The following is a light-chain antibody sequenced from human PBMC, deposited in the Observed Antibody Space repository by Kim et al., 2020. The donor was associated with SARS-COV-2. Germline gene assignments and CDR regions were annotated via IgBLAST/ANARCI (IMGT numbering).Light chain of an antibody. CDR2: AAS. CDR1: QYIRND. Sequence: SASVGDRLTITCRASQYIRNDIGWYQQKPEKAPKLLIFAASSLQRGLPSGFGGSGSGTDFTLTISSLQPEDFATYYCLQDSDYPYTFGQGTKLEI. CDR3: LQDSDYPYT. V-gene: IGKV1-6*01. J-gene: IGKJ2*01.